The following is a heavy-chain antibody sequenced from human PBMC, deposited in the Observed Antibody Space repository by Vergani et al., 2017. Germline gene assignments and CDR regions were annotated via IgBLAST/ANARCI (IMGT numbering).Heavy chain of an antibody. V-gene: IGHV3-21*01. CDR1: GFTFSTYS. J-gene: IGHJ4*02. CDR2: ISSSSSYI. CDR3: ARGGRRFLEWLYY. Sequence: EVQLVESGGGLVKPGGSLRLSCAASGFTFSTYSMNWVRQAPGKGLEWVSSISSSSSYIYFADSVKGRFAISRDNAKNSLYLQMNSLRAEDTAVYYCARGGRRFLEWLYYWGQGTLVTVSS. D-gene: IGHD3-3*01.